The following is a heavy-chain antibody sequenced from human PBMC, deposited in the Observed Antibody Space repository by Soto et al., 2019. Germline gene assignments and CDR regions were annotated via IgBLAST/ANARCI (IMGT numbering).Heavy chain of an antibody. CDR3: ARDLYYHDSSGYNDAFDI. Sequence: SVKVSCKASGGTFSSYAISWVRQAPGQGLEWMGGIIPIFGTASYAQKFQGRVTITADESTSTAYMELSSLRSEDTAVYYCARDLYYHDSSGYNDAFDIWGQGAMVTVS. V-gene: IGHV1-69*13. CDR2: IIPIFGTA. CDR1: GGTFSSYA. D-gene: IGHD3-22*01. J-gene: IGHJ3*02.